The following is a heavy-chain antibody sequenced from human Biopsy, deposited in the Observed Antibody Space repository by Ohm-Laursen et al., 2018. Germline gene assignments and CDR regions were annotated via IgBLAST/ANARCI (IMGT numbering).Heavy chain of an antibody. J-gene: IGHJ6*02. V-gene: IGHV3-9*01. CDR2: ISWNSDSI. D-gene: IGHD6-13*01. CDR3: AKDRYPSSWHYYYGMDV. Sequence: SLKISCKASGFSFDNHVMHWVRQAPGKGLEWVSGISWNSDSIGYADSVKGRFTISRDNAKNSLYLQMNSLRSEDTALYYCAKDRYPSSWHYYYGMDVWGQGTTVTVSS. CDR1: GFSFDNHV.